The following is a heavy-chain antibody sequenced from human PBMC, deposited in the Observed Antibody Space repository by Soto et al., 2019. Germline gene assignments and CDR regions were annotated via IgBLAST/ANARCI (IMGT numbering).Heavy chain of an antibody. V-gene: IGHV1-46*01. CDR3: ARSSGGNFGIIIEGSNWFDP. D-gene: IGHD3-3*01. CDR1: GGTFTSYY. Sequence: ASVKVSCKAPGGTFTSYYLNWVRQAPGQGLEWMGVINPHGGSTKYAQKFQGRITMTRDTSRSTVYMELSSLRSDDTAIYYCARSSGGNFGIIIEGSNWFDPWGQGTLVTVSS. CDR2: INPHGGST. J-gene: IGHJ5*02.